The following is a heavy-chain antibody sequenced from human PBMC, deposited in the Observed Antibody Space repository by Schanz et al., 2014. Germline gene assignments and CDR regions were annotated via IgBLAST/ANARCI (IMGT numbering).Heavy chain of an antibody. CDR3: AKGRFGELSAFDI. Sequence: EVQLLDSGGGLVKPGGSLRLSCTASGFPFSDYYMAWIRQAPGKGLEWLSVISASGGDTYYADSVKGRFTISRDNSKNTLYLQMNSLRAEDTAVYYCAKGRFGELSAFDIWGQGTMVTVSS. CDR2: ISASGGDT. CDR1: GFPFSDYY. D-gene: IGHD3-10*01. J-gene: IGHJ3*02. V-gene: IGHV3-23*01.